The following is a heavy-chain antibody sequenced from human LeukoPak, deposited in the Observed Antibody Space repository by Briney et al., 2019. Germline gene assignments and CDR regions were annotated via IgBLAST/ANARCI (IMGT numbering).Heavy chain of an antibody. CDR1: GGSFSSYY. D-gene: IGHD3-10*01. J-gene: IGHJ6*04. V-gene: IGHV4-34*01. Sequence: SETLSLTCAVYGGSFSSYYWSWIRQPPGKGLEWIREINHSGSTNYNPSLKSRVTISVDTSKNQFSLKLSPVTAADTAVYYCARGRVRGVIDYYYYYGMDVCGKGTTVTVSS. CDR3: ARGRVRGVIDYYYYYGMDV. CDR2: INHSGST.